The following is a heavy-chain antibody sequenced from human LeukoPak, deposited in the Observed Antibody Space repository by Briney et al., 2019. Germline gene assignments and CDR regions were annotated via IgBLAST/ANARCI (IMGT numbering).Heavy chain of an antibody. Sequence: GGSLRLSCAASGFTFSSYAMHWVRQAPGKGLEWVAVISYDGSNKYYADSVKGRFTISRDNSKNTLYLQMNSLRAEDTAVYYCARDAGYDLGYFDYWGQGTLVTVSS. D-gene: IGHD5-12*01. CDR1: GFTFSSYA. J-gene: IGHJ4*02. CDR2: ISYDGSNK. V-gene: IGHV3-30*04. CDR3: ARDAGYDLGYFDY.